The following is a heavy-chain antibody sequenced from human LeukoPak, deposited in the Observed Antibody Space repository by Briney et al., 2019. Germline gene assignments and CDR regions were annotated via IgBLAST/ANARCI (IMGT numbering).Heavy chain of an antibody. CDR1: GFTFSSYG. D-gene: IGHD5-12*01. Sequence: GGSLSLSCAASGFTFSSYGMYWVRQAPGKGLEGVAFIRYDGSNKYYADSVKGRFTISRDNSKNTLYLQMKSLRAEDTAVYYCAKGGGYEAQYYYYYLDVWGKGTTVTISS. CDR3: AKGGGYEAQYYYYYLDV. J-gene: IGHJ6*03. CDR2: IRYDGSNK. V-gene: IGHV3-30*02.